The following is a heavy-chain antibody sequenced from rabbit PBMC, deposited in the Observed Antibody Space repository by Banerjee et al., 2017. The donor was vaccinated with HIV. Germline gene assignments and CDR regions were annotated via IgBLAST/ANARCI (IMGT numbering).Heavy chain of an antibody. CDR1: GFDFSSSYY. J-gene: IGHJ4*01. D-gene: IGHD1-1*01. CDR3: ARGVDGSGCYGL. CDR2: IYTADGRT. Sequence: QEQLVESGGGLVQPEGSLTLTCTASGFDFSSSYYMCWVHQAPGKGPEWIACIYTADGRTYYASWAKGRFTISKTSSTTVTLQMTSLTAADTATYFCARGVDGSGCYGLWGPGTLVTVS. V-gene: IGHV1S45*01.